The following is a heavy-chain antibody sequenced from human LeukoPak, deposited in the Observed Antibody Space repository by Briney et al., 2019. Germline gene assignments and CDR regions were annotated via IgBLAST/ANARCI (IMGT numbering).Heavy chain of an antibody. CDR3: ARVYYYDSSGYYYDYYYYYMDV. CDR2: IYYSGST. Sequence: SETLSLTCTVSGGSISSSSYYWGWIRQPPGKGLEWIGSIYYSGSTYYNPSLKSRVTISVDTSKNQFSLKLSSVTAADTAVYYCARVYYYDSSGYYYDYYYYYMDVWGKGTTVTISS. CDR1: GGSISSSSYY. D-gene: IGHD3-22*01. V-gene: IGHV4-39*07. J-gene: IGHJ6*03.